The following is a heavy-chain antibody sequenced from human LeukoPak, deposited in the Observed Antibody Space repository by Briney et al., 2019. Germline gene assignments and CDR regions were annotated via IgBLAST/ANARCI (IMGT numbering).Heavy chain of an antibody. V-gene: IGHV3-23*01. CDR2: ISGSSGST. D-gene: IGHD3-22*01. CDR1: GFTFSSYA. CDR3: AKVYYDSSGYYAFDY. Sequence: GGSLRLSCAASGFTFSSYAMSWVRRAPGKGLEWVSAISGSSGSTYYADSVKGRFTISRDNSKNTLYLQMNSLRAEDTAVYYCAKVYYDSSGYYAFDYWGQGTLVTVSS. J-gene: IGHJ4*02.